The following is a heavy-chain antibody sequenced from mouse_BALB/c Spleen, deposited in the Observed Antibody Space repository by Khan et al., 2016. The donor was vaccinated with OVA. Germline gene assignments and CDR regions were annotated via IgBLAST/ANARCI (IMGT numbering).Heavy chain of an antibody. V-gene: IGHV1-76*01. CDR2: IYPGTDNT. Sequence: QVQLKESGAELVRPGASVKLSCKTSGYIFTSYWIHWVKQRSGQGLEWIARIYPGTDNTYYNEKFKDKATLTADKSSSTAYLQLSSLTSEDSDVFVGAIEDALYHFDHWGQGTTLTVSS. J-gene: IGHJ2*01. CDR3: AIEDALYHFDH. CDR1: GYIFTSYW.